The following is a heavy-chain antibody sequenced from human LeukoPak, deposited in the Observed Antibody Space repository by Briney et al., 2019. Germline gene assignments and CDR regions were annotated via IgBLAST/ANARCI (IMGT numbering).Heavy chain of an antibody. V-gene: IGHV3-23*01. CDR1: GFTFNAYA. D-gene: IGHD2/OR15-2a*01. CDR3: VKDLRHRSTCNCYGWFDP. CDR2: ISPSGDNM. Sequence: GGSLRLSCAASGFTFNAYAMSWVRQAPGKGLEWVSAISPSGDNMYYADSVKGRFIISRDNSKNTLSLKMNSLRVEDTATYYCVKDLRHRSTCNCYGWFDPWGQGTLVTVSS. J-gene: IGHJ5*02.